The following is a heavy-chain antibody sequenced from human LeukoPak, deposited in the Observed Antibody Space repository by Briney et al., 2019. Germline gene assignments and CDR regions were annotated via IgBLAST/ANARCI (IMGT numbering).Heavy chain of an antibody. D-gene: IGHD2-15*01. J-gene: IGHJ4*02. CDR2: MNPNSGNT. CDR3: ARGPNDIVVVVAARYSSGCFSY. CDR1: GGTFSSYA. V-gene: IGHV1-8*02. Sequence: GASVKVSCKASGGTFSSYAISWVRQAPGQGLEWMGWMNPNSGNTGYAQKFQGRVTMTRNTSISTAYMELSSLRSEDTAVYYCARGPNDIVVVVAARYSSGCFSYWGQGTLVTVSS.